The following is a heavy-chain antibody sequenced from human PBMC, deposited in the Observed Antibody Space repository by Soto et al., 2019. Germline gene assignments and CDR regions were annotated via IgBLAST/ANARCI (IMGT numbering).Heavy chain of an antibody. D-gene: IGHD3-16*02. Sequence: GASVKVSCKASGYTFTSYGISWVRQAPGQGLEWMGWISAYNGNTKYAQNLQGRVTMTTDTSTSTAYMELRSLRSDDTAVYYCARDPYYDYIWGSYRPRWFDPWGQGTLVTVSS. CDR1: GYTFTSYG. J-gene: IGHJ5*02. CDR2: ISAYNGNT. CDR3: ARDPYYDYIWGSYRPRWFDP. V-gene: IGHV1-18*01.